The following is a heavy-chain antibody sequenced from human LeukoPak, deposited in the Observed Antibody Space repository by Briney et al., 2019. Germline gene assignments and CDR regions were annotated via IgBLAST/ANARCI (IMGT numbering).Heavy chain of an antibody. CDR3: ARWNEV. D-gene: IGHD1-1*01. CDR2: IDYSGST. V-gene: IGHV4-34*01. Sequence: KPSETLSLTCAVHGGSFIGYHWGWIRKPPGKGLEWIGQIDYSGSTNYNPSLKSRVTISIDTSKNQFSLKLSSVTAADTAMYYCARWNEVWGQGTLVTVSS. J-gene: IGHJ4*02. CDR1: GGSFIGYH.